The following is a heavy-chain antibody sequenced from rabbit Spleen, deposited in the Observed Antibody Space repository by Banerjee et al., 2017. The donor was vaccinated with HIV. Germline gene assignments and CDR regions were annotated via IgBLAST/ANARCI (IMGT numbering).Heavy chain of an antibody. Sequence: QAPLEESGGGLVKPEGSLTLTCKASGFSFRDRDVMCWVRQAPGKGLEWIACINAATAKPVYATWAKGRFTISRTSSTTVTLRMTSLTAADRATYFCARDLVAVIGWNFNLWGPGTLVTVS. V-gene: IGHV1S45*01. D-gene: IGHD1-1*01. CDR2: INAATAKP. CDR1: GFSFRDRDV. CDR3: ARDLVAVIGWNFNL. J-gene: IGHJ4*01.